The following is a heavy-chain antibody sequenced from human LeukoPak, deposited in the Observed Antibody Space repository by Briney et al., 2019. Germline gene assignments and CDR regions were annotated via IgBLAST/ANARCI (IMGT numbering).Heavy chain of an antibody. CDR1: GGTFISYA. CDR2: IIPIFGTA. V-gene: IGHV1-69*13. Sequence: EASVTVSFMASGGTFISYAISWVRQAPGQGLEWMGGIIPIFGTANYAQKFQGRVTITADESTSTAYMELSSLRSEDTAVYYCARLVVGATTSYNWFDPWGQGTLVTVSS. CDR3: ARLVVGATTSYNWFDP. D-gene: IGHD1-26*01. J-gene: IGHJ5*02.